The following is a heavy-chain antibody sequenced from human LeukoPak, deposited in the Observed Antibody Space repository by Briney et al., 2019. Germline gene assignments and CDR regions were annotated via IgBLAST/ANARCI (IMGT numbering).Heavy chain of an antibody. CDR1: GFTFSSYW. V-gene: IGHV3-53*01. Sequence: GGSLRLSCAASGFTFSSYWMHWVRQAPGKGLEWVSFIYSGNTHYSDSVKGRFTISRDNSKNTLYLQMNSLRAEDTAVYYCARRAGAYSHPYDYWGQGTLVTVSS. CDR3: ARRAGAYSHPYDY. J-gene: IGHJ4*02. CDR2: IYSGNT. D-gene: IGHD4/OR15-4a*01.